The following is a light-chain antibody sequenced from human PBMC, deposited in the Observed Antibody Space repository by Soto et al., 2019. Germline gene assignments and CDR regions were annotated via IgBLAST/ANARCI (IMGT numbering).Light chain of an antibody. CDR3: SSYTTSNTRQIV. CDR2: DVS. CDR1: SSDVGGYNY. J-gene: IGLJ1*01. V-gene: IGLV2-14*03. Sequence: QSVLTQPASVSVSPGQSITISCTGTSSDVGGYNYVSWYQHHPGKAPKLIIYDVSNRPSGVSNRFSGSKSGNTASLTISGLQPEDEADYYCSSYTTSNTRQIVFGTGTKMTVL.